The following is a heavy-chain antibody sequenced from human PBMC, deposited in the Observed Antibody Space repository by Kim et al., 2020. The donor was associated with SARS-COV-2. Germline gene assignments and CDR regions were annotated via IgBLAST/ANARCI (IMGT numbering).Heavy chain of an antibody. V-gene: IGHV3-66*01. J-gene: IGHJ4*02. Sequence: EDSVKRRFTISRDNSKNTRYLKMTSRRAEDTAVYYCAREGYYDSSGPFDYWGQGTLVTVSS. CDR3: AREGYYDSSGPFDY. D-gene: IGHD3-22*01.